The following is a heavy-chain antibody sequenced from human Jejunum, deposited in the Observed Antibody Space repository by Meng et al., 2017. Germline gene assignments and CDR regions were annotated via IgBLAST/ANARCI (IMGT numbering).Heavy chain of an antibody. CDR2: IFQTGST. CDR3: AKAAAYNLDY. CDR1: GPSFPNPNW. D-gene: IGHD5-24*01. V-gene: IGHV4-4*02. J-gene: IGHJ4*02. Sequence: QDQGPRRVTPSGTCSLPAAVPGPSFPNPNWYSWVRTSPKKGLASIGEIFQTGSTNHNPSLKSRVTLSRDKSKTLLSLSLRSVTAADTAVYYCAKAAAYNLDYWGEGTLVTVSS.